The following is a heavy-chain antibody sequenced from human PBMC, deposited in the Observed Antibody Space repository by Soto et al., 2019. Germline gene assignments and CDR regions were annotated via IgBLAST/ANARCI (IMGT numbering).Heavy chain of an antibody. Sequence: ASVKVSCKASGYTFTSYGISWVRQAPGQGLEWMGWISAYNGNTNYAQKLQGRVTMTTDTSTSTAYMELRSLRSDDTAVYYCARDKSSSWFVTNWFDPWGQGTLVTVS. CDR3: ARDKSSSWFVTNWFDP. V-gene: IGHV1-18*01. D-gene: IGHD6-13*01. CDR1: GYTFTSYG. J-gene: IGHJ5*02. CDR2: ISAYNGNT.